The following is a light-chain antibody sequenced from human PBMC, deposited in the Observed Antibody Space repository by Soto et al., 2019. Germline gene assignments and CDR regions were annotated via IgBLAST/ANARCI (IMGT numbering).Light chain of an antibody. CDR2: KAS. Sequence: DIPMTQSPSTLSASVGDRVTITCRASQSISTWLAWYQQKPGKAPKLLIYKASSLESGVPSRLSGSGSGTEFTLTISSLQPDDFATYYCQQYNSLPYTFGQGTKLEIK. CDR1: QSISTW. CDR3: QQYNSLPYT. V-gene: IGKV1-5*03. J-gene: IGKJ2*01.